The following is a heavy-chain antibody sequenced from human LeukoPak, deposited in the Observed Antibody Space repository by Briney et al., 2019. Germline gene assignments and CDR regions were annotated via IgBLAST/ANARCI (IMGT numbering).Heavy chain of an antibody. CDR2: ISYDGSNK. CDR1: GFTFSSYA. V-gene: IGHV3-30-3*01. D-gene: IGHD6-13*01. CDR3: ARDFGAAAGQLGS. J-gene: IGHJ5*01. Sequence: GGSLRLSCAASGFTFSSYAMHWVRQAPGKGLEWVAVISYDGSNKYYADSVKGRFTISRDNSKNTLYLQMNSLRAEDTAVYYCARDFGAAAGQLGSWGQGTLVTVSS.